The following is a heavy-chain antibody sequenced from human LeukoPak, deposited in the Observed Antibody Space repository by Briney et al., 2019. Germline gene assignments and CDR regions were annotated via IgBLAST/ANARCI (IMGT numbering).Heavy chain of an antibody. Sequence: SETLSLTCAVYGVSFSGYYWSWIRQPPGKGLEWIGEINHSGSTNYNPSLKSRVTISVDTSKNQFSLKLSSVTAADTAVYYCARDYQYYFDYWGQGTLVTVSS. CDR1: GVSFSGYY. V-gene: IGHV4-34*01. CDR3: ARDYQYYFDY. J-gene: IGHJ4*02. D-gene: IGHD3-10*01. CDR2: INHSGST.